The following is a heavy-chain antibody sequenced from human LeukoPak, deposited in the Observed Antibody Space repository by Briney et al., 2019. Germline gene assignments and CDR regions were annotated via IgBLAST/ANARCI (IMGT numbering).Heavy chain of an antibody. D-gene: IGHD2-15*01. CDR1: GFTFSDYY. V-gene: IGHV3-11*04. J-gene: IGHJ6*03. Sequence: GSLRLSCAASGFTFSDYYMSWIRQAPGKGLEWVSYISSSGSTIYYADSVKGRFTISRDNAKNSLYLQMNSLRAEDTAVYYCARDLRYCSGGSCYDYYYYMDVWGKGTTVTVSS. CDR2: ISSSGSTI. CDR3: ARDLRYCSGGSCYDYYYYMDV.